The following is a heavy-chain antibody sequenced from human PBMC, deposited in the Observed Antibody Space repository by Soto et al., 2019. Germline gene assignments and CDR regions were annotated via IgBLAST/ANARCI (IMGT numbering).Heavy chain of an antibody. Sequence: QVQLVESGGGVVQPGRSLRLSCAASGFTFSSYAMHWFRQAPGKGLEWVAVISYDGRNKYYADSVKGRFTISRDNSKNTLYLQMNSLRAEDTAVYYCAKGYSSSWYYAHFDYWGQGTLVTVSS. J-gene: IGHJ4*02. V-gene: IGHV3-30*04. CDR3: AKGYSSSWYYAHFDY. D-gene: IGHD6-13*01. CDR1: GFTFSSYA. CDR2: ISYDGRNK.